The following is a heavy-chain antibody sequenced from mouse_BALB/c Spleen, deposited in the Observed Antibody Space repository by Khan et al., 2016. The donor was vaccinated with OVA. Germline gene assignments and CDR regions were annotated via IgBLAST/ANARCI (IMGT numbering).Heavy chain of an antibody. J-gene: IGHJ2*01. Sequence: PGQGLEWIEYINPTSGYTEYNEKFKDKATLSADKSSSTAYMQLTSLTSEDSAVYYCARDRIDYWGQGTTLTVSS. CDR2: INPTSGYT. CDR3: ARDRIDY. V-gene: IGHV1-4*01.